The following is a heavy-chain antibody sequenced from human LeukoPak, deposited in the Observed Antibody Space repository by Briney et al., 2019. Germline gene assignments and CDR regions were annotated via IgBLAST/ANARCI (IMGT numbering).Heavy chain of an antibody. J-gene: IGHJ5*02. CDR3: ARANIMVRGVRFDP. Sequence: SETLSLTCAVYGGSFSGYYWSWIRQPPGKGLEWIGEINHSGSTNYNPSPKSRVTISVDTSKNQFSLKLSSVTAADTAVYYCARANIMVRGVRFDPWGQGALVTVSS. CDR1: GGSFSGYY. CDR2: INHSGST. V-gene: IGHV4-34*01. D-gene: IGHD3-10*01.